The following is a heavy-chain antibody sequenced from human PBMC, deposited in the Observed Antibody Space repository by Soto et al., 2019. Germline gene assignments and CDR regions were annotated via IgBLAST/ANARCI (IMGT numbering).Heavy chain of an antibody. CDR2: IIPIFGTA. Sequence: SLKVSCKASGGTFTNYAFSWVRQAPGQGLEWLGGIIPIFGTADYAQKFQGRVTITADESTSTAYMELSSLRSEDTAVYYCARVQGITIFQATFDYWGQGTLVTVSS. CDR1: GGTFTNYA. J-gene: IGHJ4*02. D-gene: IGHD3-3*01. V-gene: IGHV1-69*13. CDR3: ARVQGITIFQATFDY.